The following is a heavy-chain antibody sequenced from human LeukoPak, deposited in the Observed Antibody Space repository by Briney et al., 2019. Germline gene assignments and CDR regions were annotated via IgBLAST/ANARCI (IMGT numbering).Heavy chain of an antibody. D-gene: IGHD2-2*01. J-gene: IGHJ4*02. Sequence: GESLRLSCAASGFTFSSYWMSWVRQAPGKGLEWVANIKQDGSEKYYVDSVKGRFTISRDNAKNSLYLQMNSLRAEDTAVYYCARDIYCSSTSCYRTAIDYWGQGTLVTVSS. CDR1: GFTFSSYW. V-gene: IGHV3-7*01. CDR3: ARDIYCSSTSCYRTAIDY. CDR2: IKQDGSEK.